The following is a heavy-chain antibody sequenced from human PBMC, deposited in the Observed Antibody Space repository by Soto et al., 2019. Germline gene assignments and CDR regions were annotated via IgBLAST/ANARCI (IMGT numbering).Heavy chain of an antibody. Sequence: ASVKVSCKASGYTFTSYGISWVRQAPGQGLEWMGWISAYNGNTNYAQKLQGRVTMTTDTSTSTAYMELRSLRGEDTAVYYCAKESYSSSSYYYGMDVWGQGTTVTVSS. CDR2: ISAYNGNT. CDR1: GYTFTSYG. CDR3: AKESYSSSSYYYGMDV. J-gene: IGHJ6*02. D-gene: IGHD6-6*01. V-gene: IGHV1-18*04.